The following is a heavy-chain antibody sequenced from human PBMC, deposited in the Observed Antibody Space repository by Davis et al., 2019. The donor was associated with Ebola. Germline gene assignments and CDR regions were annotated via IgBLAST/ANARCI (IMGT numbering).Heavy chain of an antibody. CDR1: GDSISKSGSY. Sequence: PSESLSLTCTVSGDSISKSGSYWGCIRQPPGKGLEWVGSIYYTGGSLYNPSLKSRLTMSVDTSKNQFSLKLRSVTATDTAVYYCASAIIRGIWRFDPWGQGTLVTVSS. D-gene: IGHD3-10*01. V-gene: IGHV4-39*01. CDR2: IYYTGGS. CDR3: ASAIIRGIWRFDP. J-gene: IGHJ5*02.